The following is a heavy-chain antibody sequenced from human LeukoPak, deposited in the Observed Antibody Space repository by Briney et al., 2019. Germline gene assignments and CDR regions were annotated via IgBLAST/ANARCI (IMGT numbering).Heavy chain of an antibody. J-gene: IGHJ6*03. V-gene: IGHV1-69*05. CDR2: IIPIFGTA. Sequence: SVTLSCTASGGTFSSYAISWVRQAPGQGLEWMGGIIPIFGTANYAQKFQGRVTITTDESTSTAYMELSSLISEDTAVYYCARYYYDSSGYYVRPPGYMDVWGKGTMVTVSS. CDR1: GGTFSSYA. D-gene: IGHD3-22*01. CDR3: ARYYYDSSGYYVRPPGYMDV.